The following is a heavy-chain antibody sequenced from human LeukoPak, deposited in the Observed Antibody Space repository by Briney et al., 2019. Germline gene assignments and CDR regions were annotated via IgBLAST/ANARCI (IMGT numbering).Heavy chain of an antibody. CDR2: INHSGST. CDR1: GGSFSGYY. J-gene: IGHJ4*02. CDR3: AREGYGDILTGYYREYYFDY. Sequence: SETLSLTCAVYGGSFSGYYWSWIRQPPGKGLEWIGEINHSGSTNYNPSLKSRVTISVDTSKNQFSLKLSSVTAADTAVYYCAREGYGDILTGYYREYYFDYWGQGTLVTVSS. D-gene: IGHD3-9*01. V-gene: IGHV4-34*01.